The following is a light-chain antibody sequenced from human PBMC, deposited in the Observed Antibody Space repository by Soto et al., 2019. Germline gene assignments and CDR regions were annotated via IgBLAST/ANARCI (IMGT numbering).Light chain of an antibody. CDR1: SSNIGAGYH. CDR3: QSYDTSLREYV. V-gene: IGLV1-40*01. J-gene: IGLJ1*01. CDR2: DNT. Sequence: QSVLTQPPSVSGAPGQRVTLSCTGSSSNIGAGYHVHWYQHLPGTAPKLLISDNTNRPSGVPDRFSGSKSGTSASLAITGLQAEDEADYSCQSYDTSLREYVFGTGTKLAVL.